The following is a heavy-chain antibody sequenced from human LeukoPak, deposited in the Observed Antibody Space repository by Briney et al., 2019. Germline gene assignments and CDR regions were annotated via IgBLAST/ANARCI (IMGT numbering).Heavy chain of an antibody. CDR1: GGSISSSSYY. CDR3: ARVDSREDY. D-gene: IGHD1-26*01. CDR2: IYYSGST. Sequence: SETLSLTCTVSGGSISSSSYYWGWIRQPPGKGLEWIGSIYYSGSTYYNPSLKSRVTISVDTSKNQFSLKLSSVTAADTAVYYCARVDSREDYWGQGTLVTVSS. V-gene: IGHV4-39*01. J-gene: IGHJ4*02.